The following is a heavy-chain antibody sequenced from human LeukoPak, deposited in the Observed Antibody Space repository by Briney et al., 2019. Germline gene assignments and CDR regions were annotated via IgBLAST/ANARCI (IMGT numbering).Heavy chain of an antibody. CDR3: ARGGGSSWYTAAFDI. J-gene: IGHJ3*02. CDR1: GGSISSYY. V-gene: IGHV4-59*01. D-gene: IGHD6-13*01. Sequence: PSETLSLTCTVSGGSISSYYWSWIRQPPGEGLEWIGYIYYSGSTNYNPSLKSRVTISVDTSKNQFSLKLSSVTAADTAVYYCARGGGSSWYTAAFDIWGQGTMVTVSS. CDR2: IYYSGST.